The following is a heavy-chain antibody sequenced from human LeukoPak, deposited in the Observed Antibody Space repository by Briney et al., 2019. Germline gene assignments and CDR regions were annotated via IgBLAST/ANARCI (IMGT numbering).Heavy chain of an antibody. Sequence: GGSLRLSCAASGFTFSSYAMHWVRQAPGKGLEWVAVISYDGSNKYYADSVKGRFTISRDNSKNTLYLQMNSLSVEDRAVYYCAKGGTYFDSWGQGTLLTVSS. D-gene: IGHD3-16*01. CDR3: AKGGTYFDS. V-gene: IGHV3-30-3*01. CDR2: ISYDGSNK. CDR1: GFTFSSYA. J-gene: IGHJ4*02.